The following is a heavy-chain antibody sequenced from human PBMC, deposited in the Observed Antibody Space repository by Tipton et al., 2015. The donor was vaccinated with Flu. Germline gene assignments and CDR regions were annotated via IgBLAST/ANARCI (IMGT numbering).Heavy chain of an antibody. D-gene: IGHD3-22*01. CDR3: ARRRPLWGYSSGYYLDY. J-gene: IGHJ4*02. V-gene: IGHV4-34*01. CDR1: GGSFSGYY. CDR2: INHSGST. Sequence: TLSLTCAVYGGSFSGYYWSWIRQPPGKGLEWIGEINHSGSTNYNPSLKSRVTISVDTSKNQFSLKLSSVTAADTAVYYCARRRPLWGYSSGYYLDYWGQGTLVPVSS.